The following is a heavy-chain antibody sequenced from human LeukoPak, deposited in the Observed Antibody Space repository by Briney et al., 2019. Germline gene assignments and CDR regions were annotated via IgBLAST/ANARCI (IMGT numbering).Heavy chain of an antibody. V-gene: IGHV3-30*02. J-gene: IGHJ4*02. CDR2: IRYDGSNK. CDR1: GFTFSSYA. D-gene: IGHD4-23*01. CDR3: AKEVIYGGNSLFDY. Sequence: GGSLRLSCAASGFTFSSYAMSWVRQAPGKGLEWVAFIRYDGSNKYYADSVKGRFTISRDNSKNTLYLQMNSLRAEDTAVYYCAKEVIYGGNSLFDYWGQGTLVTVSS.